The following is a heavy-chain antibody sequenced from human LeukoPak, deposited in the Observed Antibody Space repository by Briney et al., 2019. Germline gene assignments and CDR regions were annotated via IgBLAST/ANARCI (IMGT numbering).Heavy chain of an antibody. D-gene: IGHD1-26*01. CDR3: VKSRRVGANQRGLFDF. CDR2: VSGSGRNT. Sequence: GGSLRLSCAASGLTFSSFVMTWVRQAPGKGLEWVSSVSGSGRNTFYPDSVEGRFTISRDNSKNTVYLQMNSLRADDTAVYYCVKSRRVGANQRGLFDFWGQGTLVTVSP. J-gene: IGHJ4*02. V-gene: IGHV3-23*01. CDR1: GLTFSSFV.